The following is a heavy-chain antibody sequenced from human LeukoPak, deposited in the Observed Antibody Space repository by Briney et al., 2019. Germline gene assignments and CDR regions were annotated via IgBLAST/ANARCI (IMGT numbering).Heavy chain of an antibody. Sequence: GGSLRLSCAASGFTFSSYSMNWVRQAPGKGLEWVSSLSSSSSYIDYADSVKGRFTISRDNAKNAVYLHMNSLRPEDTAIYYCAGDKVEGPTKFDSWGQGIRVTVSS. D-gene: IGHD5-24*01. V-gene: IGHV3-21*01. CDR2: LSSSSSYI. CDR1: GFTFSSYS. J-gene: IGHJ5*01. CDR3: AGDKVEGPTKFDS.